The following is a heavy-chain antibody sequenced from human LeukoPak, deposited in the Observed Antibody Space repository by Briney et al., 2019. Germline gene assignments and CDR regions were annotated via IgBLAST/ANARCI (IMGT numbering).Heavy chain of an antibody. D-gene: IGHD6-6*01. V-gene: IGHV3-30*02. Sequence: TGGSLRLSCAASGFTFSSYGMHWVRQAPGKGREWVAFIRYDGSNKYYADSVKGRFTISRDNSKNTLYLQMNSLRAEDTAVYYCAKDLIAARGWNMDVWGKGTTVTVSS. CDR3: AKDLIAARGWNMDV. J-gene: IGHJ6*03. CDR2: IRYDGSNK. CDR1: GFTFSSYG.